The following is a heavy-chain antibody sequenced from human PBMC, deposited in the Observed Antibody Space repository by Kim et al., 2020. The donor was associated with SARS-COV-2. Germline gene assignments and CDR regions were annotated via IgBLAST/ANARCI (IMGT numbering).Heavy chain of an antibody. Sequence: ADSVKGRFTISRDNSKYTLYLQMNSLRAEDTAVYYCAKDQVRMVRGVPDYWGQGTLVTVSS. V-gene: IGHV3-23*01. J-gene: IGHJ4*02. D-gene: IGHD3-10*01. CDR3: AKDQVRMVRGVPDY.